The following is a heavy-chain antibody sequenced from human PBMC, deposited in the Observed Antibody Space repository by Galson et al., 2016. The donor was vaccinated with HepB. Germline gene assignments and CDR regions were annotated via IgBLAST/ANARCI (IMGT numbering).Heavy chain of an antibody. CDR3: AKDISPQYDSSCYYSRRYFQH. V-gene: IGHV3-9*01. D-gene: IGHD3-22*01. J-gene: IGHJ1*01. CDR1: GFRFDDHA. Sequence: SLRLSCAASGFRFDDHAMHWVRQAPGKGLEWVSGISWNSGNIGYADSVKGRFTISRDNPKNSLYLQMNSLIAEDTALYYCAKDISPQYDSSCYYSRRYFQHWGQGTLVTVSS. CDR2: ISWNSGNI.